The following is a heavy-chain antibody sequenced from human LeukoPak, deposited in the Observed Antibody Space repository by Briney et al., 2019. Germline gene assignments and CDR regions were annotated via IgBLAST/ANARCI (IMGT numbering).Heavy chain of an antibody. V-gene: IGHV3-23*01. CDR1: GFTFSSYA. CDR3: AKGTGTFFYTMDV. Sequence: PGGSLRLSCAASGFTFSSYAMSWVRQAPGKGLEWVSAISGSGGSTYYADSVKGRFTISRDNSKSTLYLQMNSLRAEDTALYYCAKGTGTFFYTMDVWGQGTTVTVSS. D-gene: IGHD4-17*01. J-gene: IGHJ6*02. CDR2: ISGSGGST.